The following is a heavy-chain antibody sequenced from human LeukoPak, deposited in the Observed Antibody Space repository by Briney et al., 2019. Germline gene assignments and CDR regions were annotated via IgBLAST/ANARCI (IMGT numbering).Heavy chain of an antibody. CDR3: AKDPWGIVGATTPLDY. CDR2: ISGVGDST. CDR1: GFTFSNYA. D-gene: IGHD1-26*01. V-gene: IGHV3-23*01. J-gene: IGHJ4*02. Sequence: GGSLRLSCAASGFTFSNYAMNWVRQAPGKGLEWVSTISGVGDSTYYAESVKGRFTMSRDNSKNTLYLQMNSLRAEDTAVYYCAKDPWGIVGATTPLDYWGQGTLVTVSS.